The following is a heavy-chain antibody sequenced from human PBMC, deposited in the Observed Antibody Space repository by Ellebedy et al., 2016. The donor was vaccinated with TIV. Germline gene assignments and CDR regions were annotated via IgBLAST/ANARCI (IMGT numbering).Heavy chain of an antibody. CDR1: GFIFSRYA. CDR2: ISGSGVTT. Sequence: GESLKISCAASGFIFSRYAMSWVRQAPEKGLEWVSAISGSGVTTHFADSVKGRFTMSRDSSRSMLFLQMNSLRAEDTAVYFCARNQQPFFGPGTYWSEFWGLGVLVTVAS. D-gene: IGHD3-10*01. J-gene: IGHJ4*02. V-gene: IGHV3-23*01. CDR3: ARNQQPFFGPGTYWSEF.